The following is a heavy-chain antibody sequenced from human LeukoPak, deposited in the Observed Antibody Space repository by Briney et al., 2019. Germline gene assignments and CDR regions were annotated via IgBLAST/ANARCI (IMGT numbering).Heavy chain of an antibody. CDR3: ARRTGLENLYCSSTTCTDLDY. V-gene: IGHV4-39*01. CDR2: IYYSGST. J-gene: IGHJ4*02. Sequence: SETLSLTCTVSGGSISSSSYYWGWIRQPPGKGLEWIGSIYYSGSTYYNPSLKSRVTISVDTSKNQFSLKLSSVTAADTAVYYCARRTGLENLYCSSTTCTDLDYWGQGTLVTVSS. D-gene: IGHD2-2*01. CDR1: GGSISSSSYY.